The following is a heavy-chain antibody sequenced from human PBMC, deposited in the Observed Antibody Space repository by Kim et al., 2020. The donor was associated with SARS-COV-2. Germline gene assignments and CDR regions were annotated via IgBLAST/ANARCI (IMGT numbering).Heavy chain of an antibody. CDR1: GFIFSAYY. CDR3: ARVSVVGRSWYYFDY. Sequence: GGSLRLSCAASGFIFSAYYMSWIRQAPGKGLEWVSYISGSNSYTNYADSVKGRFTISRDNAKNSLYLQMNSLRAEDTAVYYCARVSVVGRSWYYFDYWGQGPLATSPS. J-gene: IGHJ4*02. V-gene: IGHV3-11*05. D-gene: IGHD6-13*01. CDR2: ISGSNSYT.